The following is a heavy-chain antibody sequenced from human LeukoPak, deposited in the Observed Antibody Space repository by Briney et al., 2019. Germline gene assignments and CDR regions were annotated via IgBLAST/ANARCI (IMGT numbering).Heavy chain of an antibody. CDR3: AKDGGYGSGSSYPDY. CDR2: ISGGAGGA. Sequence: PGGSLRLSCAASGFTFSSYAMNWVRQAPGKGLEWVSSISGGAGGAAYADSVKGRFTVSRDNSKNTLYLQMNSLRAEDTAVYYCAKDGGYGSGSSYPDYWGQGTLVTVSA. CDR1: GFTFSSYA. V-gene: IGHV3-23*01. D-gene: IGHD3-10*01. J-gene: IGHJ4*02.